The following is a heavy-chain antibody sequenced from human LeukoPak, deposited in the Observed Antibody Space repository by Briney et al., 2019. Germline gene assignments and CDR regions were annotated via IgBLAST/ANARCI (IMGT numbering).Heavy chain of an antibody. Sequence: GGSLRLSCAASGFTFSSYSMNWVRQAPGNGLEWVSSISSSSSYIYYADSVKGRFTISRDNAKNSLYLQMNSLRAEDTAVYYCARGGSVRLLGAFDIWGQGTMVTVSS. J-gene: IGHJ3*02. CDR2: ISSSSSYI. D-gene: IGHD1-26*01. CDR1: GFTFSSYS. CDR3: ARGGSVRLLGAFDI. V-gene: IGHV3-21*01.